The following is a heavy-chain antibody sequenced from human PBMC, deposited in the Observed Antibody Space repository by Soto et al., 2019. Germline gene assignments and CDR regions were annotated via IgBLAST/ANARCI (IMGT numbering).Heavy chain of an antibody. V-gene: IGHV4-61*01. CDR3: ARETTTVTYNWFDP. D-gene: IGHD4-17*01. J-gene: IGHJ5*02. Sequence: QVQLQESGPGLVKPSETLSLTCTVSGGSVSSGSYYWSWIRQPPGKGLEWIGYIYYSGSTNYNPPPKSPVSISVDTSQNQFSLKLSSVTAADTAVYYWARETTTVTYNWFDPWGQGTLVTVSS. CDR1: GGSVSSGSYY. CDR2: IYYSGST.